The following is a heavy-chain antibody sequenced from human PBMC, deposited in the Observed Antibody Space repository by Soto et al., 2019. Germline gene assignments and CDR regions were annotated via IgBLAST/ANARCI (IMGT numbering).Heavy chain of an antibody. CDR2: IYYSGST. CDR3: ARHDCTSASCYAFYYFGMDV. V-gene: IGHV4-39*01. J-gene: IGHJ6*02. D-gene: IGHD2-2*01. CDR1: GGSISSSSYY. Sequence: PSETLSLTCTVSGGSISSSSYYWGWFRQPPGKGLEWIGTIYYSGSTYYNPSLKSRVTISVDTSKNQFSLKLSSVTAADTAVYYCARHDCTSASCYAFYYFGMDVWGQGTTVTVSS.